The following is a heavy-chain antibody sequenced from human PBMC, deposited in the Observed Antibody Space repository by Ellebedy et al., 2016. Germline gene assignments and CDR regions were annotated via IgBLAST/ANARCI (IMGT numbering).Heavy chain of an antibody. D-gene: IGHD2-15*01. V-gene: IGHV3-NL1*01. Sequence: GESLKISXAASGFTFSNYGMHWVRQAPGKGLEWVPDYADSVKGRFTISRDNSKNTLDLQMNSLRAEDTALYYCARETRGYAGIFDYWGQGTLVTVSS. CDR3: ARETRGYAGIFDY. J-gene: IGHJ4*02. CDR1: GFTFSNYG.